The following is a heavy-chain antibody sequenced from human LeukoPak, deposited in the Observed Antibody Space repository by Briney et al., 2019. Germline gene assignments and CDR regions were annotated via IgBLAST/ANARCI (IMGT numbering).Heavy chain of an antibody. CDR1: GFTFTSYG. V-gene: IGHV3-30*18. D-gene: IGHD2-2*01. Sequence: GGSLRLSCAASGFTFTSYGMHWVRQAPGKGLEWVAVISYDGRTKYYADAMKGRFTISRDNSKNTLYLQMNSLRAEDTAVYLCAKDATSWYYFDYWGQGTLVTVSS. CDR3: AKDATSWYYFDY. CDR2: ISYDGRTK. J-gene: IGHJ4*02.